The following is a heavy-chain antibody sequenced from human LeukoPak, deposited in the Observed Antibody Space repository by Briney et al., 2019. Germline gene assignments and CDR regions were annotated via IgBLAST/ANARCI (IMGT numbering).Heavy chain of an antibody. CDR2: ISAYNGNT. V-gene: IGHV1-18*04. CDR1: GYTFTSYG. Sequence: ASVKGSCTASGYTFTSYGISWVRQAPGQGLEWMGWISAYNGNTNYAQKLQGRVTMTTDTSTSTAYMELRSLRSDDTAVYYGATEVATERYYFDYWGQGTLVTVSS. CDR3: ATEVATERYYFDY. J-gene: IGHJ4*02. D-gene: IGHD5-12*01.